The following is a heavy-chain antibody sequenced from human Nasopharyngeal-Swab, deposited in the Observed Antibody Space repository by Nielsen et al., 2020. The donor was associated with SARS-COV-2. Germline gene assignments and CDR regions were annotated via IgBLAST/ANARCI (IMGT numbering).Heavy chain of an antibody. V-gene: IGHV4-39*01. D-gene: IGHD6-19*01. Sequence: ETLSLTCSVTGDSIDRSSFYWACIRQPPGKGLECIGRIFYNGNTYYNPSLKSRVTISVDTSKNEFSVKLSSATAADTAVYYCARRQSSGWYGSFDYWGQGRLVTVSS. CDR1: GDSIDRSSFY. CDR2: IFYNGNT. J-gene: IGHJ4*02. CDR3: ARRQSSGWYGSFDY.